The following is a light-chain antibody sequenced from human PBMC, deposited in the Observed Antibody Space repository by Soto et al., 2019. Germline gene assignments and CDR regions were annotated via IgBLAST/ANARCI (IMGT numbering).Light chain of an antibody. V-gene: IGKV3-15*01. CDR1: QSVSSN. CDR2: GAS. J-gene: IGKJ1*01. CDR3: QQYHNWPGT. Sequence: EIVMTQSPATLSVSPGERATLSCRASQSVSSNLAWYQQKPGQAPRLLIYGASTRATDIPARFSGSGSGTEFTLTFTSLQSEDFAVYFCQQYHNWPGTFGQGTKVDIK.